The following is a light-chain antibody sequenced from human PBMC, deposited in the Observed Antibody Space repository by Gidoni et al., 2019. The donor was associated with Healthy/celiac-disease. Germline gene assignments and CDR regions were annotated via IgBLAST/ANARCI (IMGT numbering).Light chain of an antibody. CDR2: DAS. Sequence: TLSCRASQSVSSYLAWYQQKPGQAPRLLIYDASNRATGIPARFSGSGSGTDFTLTSSSLEPEDFAVYYCQQRSNWPRTFGQGTKVEIK. V-gene: IGKV3-11*01. J-gene: IGKJ1*01. CDR1: QSVSSY. CDR3: QQRSNWPRT.